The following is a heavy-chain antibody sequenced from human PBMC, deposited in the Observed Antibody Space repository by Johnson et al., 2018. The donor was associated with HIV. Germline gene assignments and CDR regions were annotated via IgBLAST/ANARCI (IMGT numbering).Heavy chain of an antibody. Sequence: VQLVESGGGVVQPGRSLRLSCAASGFTFSSYGMHWVRQAPGKGLEWVAVISYDGSNKYYADSVKGRFTISRDNSKNTLYLQMNSLRAEDTAVYYCARDPHSYIGDAFDIWGQGTMVTVSS. CDR3: ARDPHSYIGDAFDI. V-gene: IGHV3-30*03. CDR2: ISYDGSNK. J-gene: IGHJ3*02. CDR1: GFTFSSYG.